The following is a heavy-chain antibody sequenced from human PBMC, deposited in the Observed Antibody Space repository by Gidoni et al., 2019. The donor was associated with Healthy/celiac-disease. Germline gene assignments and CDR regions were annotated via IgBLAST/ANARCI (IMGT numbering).Heavy chain of an antibody. V-gene: IGHV1-69*01. D-gene: IGHD3-10*01. Sequence: QVQLVQSWAELTQPGSSVKVSSTASGASFRSYAISWVRQAPGQGLEWMGGIIPIFGTANYAQKFQGRVTITADESTSTAYMELSSLRSEDTAVYYCARRYYGSGSYYFDYWGQGTLVTVSS. J-gene: IGHJ4*02. CDR3: ARRYYGSGSYYFDY. CDR1: GASFRSYA. CDR2: IIPIFGTA.